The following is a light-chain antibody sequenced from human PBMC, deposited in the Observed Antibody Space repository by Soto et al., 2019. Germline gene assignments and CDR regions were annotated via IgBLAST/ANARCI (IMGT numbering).Light chain of an antibody. J-gene: IGKJ1*01. CDR1: QPISDY. Sequence: DIQMTQAPSSLSVSVGDRGTITCRTSQPISDYLNWYQQKPGKAPTLLIYTASNLQSGVPSRFSGSGSGTHFTLTISSLQPEDFATYYCQQHYNTPRTFGQGTKVDIK. CDR3: QQHYNTPRT. V-gene: IGKV1-39*01. CDR2: TAS.